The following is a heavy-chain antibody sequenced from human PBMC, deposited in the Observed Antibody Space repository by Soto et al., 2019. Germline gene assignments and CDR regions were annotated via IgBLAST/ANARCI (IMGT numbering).Heavy chain of an antibody. Sequence: GGSLRLSCAASGFTFSSYGMHWVRQAPGKGLEWVAVIWYDGSNKYYADSVKGRFTISRDNSKNTLYLQMNSLRAEDTAVYYCARDGELELTTVTTGYYYYGMDVWGQGTTVTVSS. CDR3: ARDGELELTTVTTGYYYYGMDV. J-gene: IGHJ6*02. V-gene: IGHV3-33*01. D-gene: IGHD4-17*01. CDR2: IWYDGSNK. CDR1: GFTFSSYG.